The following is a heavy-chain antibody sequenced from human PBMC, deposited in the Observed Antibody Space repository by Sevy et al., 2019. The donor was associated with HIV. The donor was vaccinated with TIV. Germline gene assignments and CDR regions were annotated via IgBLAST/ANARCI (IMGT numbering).Heavy chain of an antibody. Sequence: SETLSLTCAVSGGSISSSNWWSWVRQPPGKGLEWIGEIYHSGSTNYNPSLKSRVTISVDKSKNQFSLKLSSVTAADTAVYYCARGKNSNFNYYYYGMDVWGQGTTVTVSS. V-gene: IGHV4-4*02. CDR2: IYHSGST. D-gene: IGHD6-13*01. J-gene: IGHJ6*02. CDR3: ARGKNSNFNYYYYGMDV. CDR1: GGSISSSNW.